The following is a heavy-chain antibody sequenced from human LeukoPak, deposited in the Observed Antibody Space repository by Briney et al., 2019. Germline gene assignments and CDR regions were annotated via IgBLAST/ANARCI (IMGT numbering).Heavy chain of an antibody. J-gene: IGHJ5*02. D-gene: IGHD6-19*01. CDR2: INPNSGGT. V-gene: IGHV1-2*02. Sequence: GASVTVSCKASGYTFIDYHMHWVRQAPGQGLEWMGWINPNSGGTNYAQKFQGRVTMTRDTSISTAYMELSRLTSDDTAVYYCARGGLASSTYSSGWFPYNWFDHWGQGTLVTVSS. CDR1: GYTFIDYH. CDR3: ARGGLASSTYSSGWFPYNWFDH.